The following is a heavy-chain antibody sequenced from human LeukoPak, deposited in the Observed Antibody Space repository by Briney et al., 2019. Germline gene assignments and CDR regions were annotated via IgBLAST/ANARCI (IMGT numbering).Heavy chain of an antibody. CDR2: IWQDGDKK. CDR1: GFTFNNYA. Sequence: PGRSLRLSCVASGFTFNNYAMHWVRQAPGKGLEWLAIIWQDGDKKEYGDSVRGRFTASRDNSKNTLYLQMNSLRADDTAFYYCAKDRGPDMAVVDLIDHWGRGTLVAVSS. V-gene: IGHV3-33*06. J-gene: IGHJ4*02. D-gene: IGHD2-2*01. CDR3: AKDRGPDMAVVDLIDH.